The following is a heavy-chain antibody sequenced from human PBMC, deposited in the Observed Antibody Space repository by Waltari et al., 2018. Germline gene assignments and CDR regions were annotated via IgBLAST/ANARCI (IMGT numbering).Heavy chain of an antibody. V-gene: IGHV7-4-1*02. CDR2: INTNTQNP. J-gene: IGHJ4*02. CDR3: ARELLGGGAFDS. CDR1: GYTFTDHA. Sequence: QVQLVQSGSELKKPGASVKVSCKASGYTFTDHAMNGVRQAPGQGLQFLGWINTNTQNPFYARGFAGRFVFSLDTSISTAYMDITSLKTEDTAVYYCARELLGGGAFDSWGQGTLVSVSS. D-gene: IGHD3-16*01.